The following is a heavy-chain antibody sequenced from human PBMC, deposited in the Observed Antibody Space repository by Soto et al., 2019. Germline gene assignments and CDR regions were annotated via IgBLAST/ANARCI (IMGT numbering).Heavy chain of an antibody. V-gene: IGHV3-7*01. CDR3: VLGGRASWFDY. J-gene: IGHJ4*02. D-gene: IGHD2-2*01. CDR1: GFTFSSYW. Sequence: GGSLRLSCAASGFTFSSYWMSWVRQAPGKGLEWVANIKQDGSEKYYVDSVKGRFTISRDNAKNSLYLQMNSLRAEDTAVYYCVLGGRASWFDYWGQGTLVTVSS. CDR2: IKQDGSEK.